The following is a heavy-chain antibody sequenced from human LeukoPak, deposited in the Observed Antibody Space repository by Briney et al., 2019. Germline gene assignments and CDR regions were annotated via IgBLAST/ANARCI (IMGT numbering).Heavy chain of an antibody. CDR3: ARGGYSYGYYYYGMDV. J-gene: IGHJ6*02. V-gene: IGHV4-34*01. CDR1: GGSFSGYY. Sequence: SETLSLTCAVYGGSFSGYYWSWIRQPPGKGLEWIGEINHSGRTNYNPSLKSRVTISVDTSKNQFSLKLSSVTAADTAVYYCARGGYSYGYYYYGMDVWGQGTTVTVSS. D-gene: IGHD5-18*01. CDR2: INHSGRT.